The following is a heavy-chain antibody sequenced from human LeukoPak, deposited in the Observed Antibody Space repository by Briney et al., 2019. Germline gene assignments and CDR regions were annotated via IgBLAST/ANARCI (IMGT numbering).Heavy chain of an antibody. J-gene: IGHJ3*01. D-gene: IGHD1-14*01. CDR3: VRDDGIGLDAFDV. V-gene: IGHV6-1*01. Sequence: SQTLSLTCAVSGDSVSSNSAAWNWIRQSPSRGLEWLGRTYYRSKWYNDYAVSVKSRITINPDTTKNQFSLQLNSVTPEDTAVYYCVRDDGIGLDAFDVWSPGTMVTVSS. CDR2: TYYRSKWYN. CDR1: GDSVSSNSAA.